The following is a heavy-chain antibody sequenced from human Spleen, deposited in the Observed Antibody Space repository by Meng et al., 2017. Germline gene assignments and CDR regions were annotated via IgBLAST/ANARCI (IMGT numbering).Heavy chain of an antibody. Sequence: QVQLQESGPGLVKPSQTLSLTCTVAGGSISSGDYYWSWIRQPPGKGLEWIGYIYYSGSTYYNPSLKSRVTISVDTSKNQFSLKLSSVTAADTAVYYCANSMTTVTAEIDYWGQGTLVTVSS. CDR2: IYYSGST. CDR1: GGSISSGDYY. J-gene: IGHJ4*02. D-gene: IGHD4-17*01. V-gene: IGHV4-30-4*01. CDR3: ANSMTTVTAEIDY.